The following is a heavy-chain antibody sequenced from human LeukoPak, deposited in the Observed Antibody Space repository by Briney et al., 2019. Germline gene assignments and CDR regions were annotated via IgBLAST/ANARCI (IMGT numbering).Heavy chain of an antibody. V-gene: IGHV3-30*18. J-gene: IGHJ2*01. CDR2: ASFDGSNK. D-gene: IGHD6-6*01. CDR1: GFTLSSYG. Sequence: GGSLRLSCAASGFTLSSYGMHWVRQAPGKGLEGGVAASFDGSNKYYTDSVKGRFTVSRDNSKNTLYLQMNSLRPDDTAVYYCAKAYEQFELFWHLDLCGRGTLVTVSS. CDR3: AKAYEQFELFWHLDL.